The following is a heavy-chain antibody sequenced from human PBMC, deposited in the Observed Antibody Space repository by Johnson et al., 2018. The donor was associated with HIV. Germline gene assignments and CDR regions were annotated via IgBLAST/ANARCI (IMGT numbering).Heavy chain of an antibody. CDR2: ISYDGSNK. CDR1: GFTFSSYA. Sequence: QVQLVESGGGLVQPGGSLRLSCAASGFTFSSYAMHWVRQAPGKGLEWVAVISYDGSNKYYADSVKGRFTISRDNSKNTLYLQMNSLRAEDTAVYYCARAERSSSGVDAFDIWGQGTMFTVSS. CDR3: ARAERSSSGVDAFDI. J-gene: IGHJ3*02. D-gene: IGHD6-6*01. V-gene: IGHV3-30*04.